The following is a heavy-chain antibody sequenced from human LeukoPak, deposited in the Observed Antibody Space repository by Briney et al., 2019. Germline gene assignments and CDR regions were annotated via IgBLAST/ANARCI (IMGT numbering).Heavy chain of an antibody. V-gene: IGHV1-18*01. CDR2: ISAYNGNT. CDR3: ARDGTGTDYYYYGMDV. Sequence: ASVTVSCMASGYTFTSYGISWVRQAPGQGLEWMGWISAYNGNTNYAQKLQGRVTMTTDTSTSTAYMELRSLRSDDTAVYYCARDGTGTDYYYYGMDVWGQGTTVTVSS. D-gene: IGHD1-7*01. J-gene: IGHJ6*02. CDR1: GYTFTSYG.